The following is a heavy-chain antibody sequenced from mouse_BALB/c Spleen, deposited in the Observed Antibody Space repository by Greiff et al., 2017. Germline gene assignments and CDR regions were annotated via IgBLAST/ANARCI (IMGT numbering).Heavy chain of an antibody. V-gene: IGHV2-9*02. J-gene: IGHJ4*01. CDR1: GFSFTSYC. D-gene: IGHD2-1*01. Sequence: VKLVESGPGLVAPSQSLSITCTASGFSFTSYCVHWVRQPPGKGLEWLGVIWAGGSTNYNSALMSRLSISKDNSKSQVFLKMNSLQTDDTAMYYCAREVYGNYYAMDYWGQGTSVTVSA. CDR2: IWAGGST. CDR3: AREVYGNYYAMDY.